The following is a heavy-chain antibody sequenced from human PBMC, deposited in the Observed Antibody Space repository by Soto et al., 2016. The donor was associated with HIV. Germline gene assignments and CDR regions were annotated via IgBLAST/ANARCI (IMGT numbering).Heavy chain of an antibody. V-gene: IGHV3-23*01. CDR3: AKEVLAFLASALSSFDY. D-gene: IGHD3-3*02. Sequence: EVQLLESGGGLVQPGGSLRLSCAASGFRFSSYAMSWVRQAPGKGLEWVSTINRSGGSTYYADSVKGRFTFSRDNSKNTLYLQMNSLRAEDTAVYYCAKEVLAFLASALSSFDYWGQGTLVTVSS. J-gene: IGHJ4*02. CDR1: GFRFSSYA. CDR2: INRSGGST.